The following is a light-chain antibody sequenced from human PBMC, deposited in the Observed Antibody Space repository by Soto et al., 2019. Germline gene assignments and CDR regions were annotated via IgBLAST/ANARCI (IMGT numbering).Light chain of an antibody. CDR3: SSYTSSSTLDNYV. CDR2: EVS. V-gene: IGLV2-14*01. Sequence: QSVVTQPACESGSPGQAITISCTGTSSDVGGYNYVSWYQQHPGKAPKLMIYEVSNRPSGVSNRFSGSKSGNTASLTISGLQAEDEADYYCSSYTSSSTLDNYVFGTGTKVTAL. J-gene: IGLJ1*01. CDR1: SSDVGGYNY.